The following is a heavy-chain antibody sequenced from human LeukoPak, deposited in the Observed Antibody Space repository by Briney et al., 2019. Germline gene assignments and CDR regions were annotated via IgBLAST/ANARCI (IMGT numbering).Heavy chain of an antibody. CDR2: LHNSGTS. V-gene: IGHV4-59*01. Sequence: SETLSLTCTVSDDSISDYYRGWIRQPPGKGLEWIGYLHNSGTSTYNPSLKSRVTKSADTSKNQFSLKLNSLTTADTAVYYCTRAAGWLIDYWGQGILVTVSS. CDR3: TRAAGWLIDY. J-gene: IGHJ4*02. CDR1: DDSISDYY. D-gene: IGHD3-16*01.